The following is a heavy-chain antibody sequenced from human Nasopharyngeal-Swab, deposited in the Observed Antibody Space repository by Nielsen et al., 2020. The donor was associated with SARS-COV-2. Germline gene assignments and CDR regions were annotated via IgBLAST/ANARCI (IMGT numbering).Heavy chain of an antibody. CDR1: GFSFSSYA. J-gene: IGHJ4*02. D-gene: IGHD2-21*01. V-gene: IGHV3-23*01. CDR3: AKDQGGAYCAGIKCYSLDY. CDR2: ISGDGGTR. Sequence: GESLKISCAAYGFSFSSYAMSWVRQAPGKGLEWVSVISGDGGTRYYADSVKGRFTISRDYSKNTLFLQMNSLRAEDTAMYYCAKDQGGAYCAGIKCYSLDYWGQGIVVTVSS.